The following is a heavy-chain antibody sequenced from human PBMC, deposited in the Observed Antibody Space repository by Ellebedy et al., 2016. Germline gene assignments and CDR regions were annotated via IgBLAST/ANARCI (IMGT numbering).Heavy chain of an antibody. CDR3: ARDQGDRRGGGLLRFGDDY. J-gene: IGHJ4*02. D-gene: IGHD3-10*01. CDR2: IYPKSGGT. V-gene: IGHV1-2*02. Sequence: ASVKVSXKASGYTFTDYYIHWMRQAPGQGLEWMGWIYPKSGGTNYAQKFQGRVTMTRDTSTSTAYMELSRLTSDDTAVYYCARDQGDRRGGGLLRFGDDYWGQGTLVTVSS. CDR1: GYTFTDYY.